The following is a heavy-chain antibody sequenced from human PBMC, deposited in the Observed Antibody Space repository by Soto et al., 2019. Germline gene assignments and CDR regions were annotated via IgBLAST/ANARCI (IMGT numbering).Heavy chain of an antibody. V-gene: IGHV4-39*01. J-gene: IGHJ4*02. CDR3: ARHLRVGATIPFAY. Sequence: QLQLQESGPGLVKPSETLSLTCTVSGGSISTSSYYWGWIRQPPGKGLEWIGSIYYSGSTYYNPSLKRRVTQSVDTSKDQFPLKLSSVTAADTAVYYCARHLRVGATIPFAYWGQGTLVTVSS. CDR1: GGSISTSSYY. D-gene: IGHD1-26*01. CDR2: IYYSGST.